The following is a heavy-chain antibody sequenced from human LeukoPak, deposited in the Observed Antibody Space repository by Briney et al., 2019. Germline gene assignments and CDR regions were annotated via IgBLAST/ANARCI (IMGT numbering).Heavy chain of an antibody. CDR2: VYTSGGI. CDR3: AGRDY. V-gene: IGHV4-4*07. Sequence: SETLSLTCTVSGGSISDYYWSWIRQPAEKGLEWIGRVYTSGGIDYNPSFKSRVTLSVDKSKNQFFLKLTSVTAADTAVYYCAGRDYWGQGTLVTASS. D-gene: IGHD1-26*01. CDR1: GGSISDYY. J-gene: IGHJ4*02.